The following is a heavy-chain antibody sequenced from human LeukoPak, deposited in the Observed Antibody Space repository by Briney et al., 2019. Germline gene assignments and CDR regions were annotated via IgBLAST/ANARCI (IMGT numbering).Heavy chain of an antibody. J-gene: IGHJ5*02. Sequence: SETLSFTCTVSGGSISSFYWSWIRQPPGKGLEWIGYIYYKGNTNYSPSLTSRVTISLDTSKNQFSLKLSSLTAADTAVYYCARSYSAGSYYSPFDPWGQGTLVTVSS. CDR1: GGSISSFY. V-gene: IGHV4-59*01. D-gene: IGHD3-10*01. CDR2: IYYKGNT. CDR3: ARSYSAGSYYSPFDP.